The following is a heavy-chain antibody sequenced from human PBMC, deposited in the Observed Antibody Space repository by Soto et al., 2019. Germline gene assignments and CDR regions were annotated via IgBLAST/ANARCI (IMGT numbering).Heavy chain of an antibody. CDR2: IYYSGST. J-gene: IGHJ4*02. V-gene: IGHV4-59*01. CDR1: GGSISSYY. D-gene: IGHD1-1*01. Sequence: SETLSLTCTVPGGSISSYYWSWIRQPPGKGLEWIGYIYYSGSTNYNPSLKSRVTISVDTSKNQFSLKLSSVTAADTAVYYCARVTRTGYFDYWGQGTLVTVSS. CDR3: ARVTRTGYFDY.